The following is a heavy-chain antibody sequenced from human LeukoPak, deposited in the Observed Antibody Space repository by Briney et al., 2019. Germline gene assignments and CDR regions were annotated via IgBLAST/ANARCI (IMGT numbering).Heavy chain of an antibody. D-gene: IGHD1-26*01. J-gene: IGHJ4*02. CDR2: ISSSSTYI. Sequence: PGGSLRLSCAASGFTFSSYNMNWVRQAPGKGLEWVSSISSSSTYIYYADSMKGRSTISRDNAKNSLYLQMNSLRAGDTAVYYCARDLSVGAKPDLGFDYWGQGSLVIVSS. CDR1: GFTFSSYN. CDR3: ARDLSVGAKPDLGFDY. V-gene: IGHV3-21*01.